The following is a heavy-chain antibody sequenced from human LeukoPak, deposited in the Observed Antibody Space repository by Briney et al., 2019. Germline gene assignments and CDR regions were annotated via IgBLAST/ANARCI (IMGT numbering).Heavy chain of an antibody. CDR2: MWYDGRNK. J-gene: IGHJ6*02. V-gene: IGHV3-33*01. Sequence: GGSLRLSCAASGFTLSSFGMVWVRQAPGKGLEWVTLMWYDGRNKYYADSVKGRFTISRDNSKNTVYLQMNSLRAEDTAVYYCARVANITTFGMDVWGQGTTVTVSS. CDR3: ARVANITTFGMDV. CDR1: GFTLSSFG. D-gene: IGHD3-9*01.